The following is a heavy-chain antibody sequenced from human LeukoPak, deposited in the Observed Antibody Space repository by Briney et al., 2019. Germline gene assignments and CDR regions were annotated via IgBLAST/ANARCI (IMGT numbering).Heavy chain of an antibody. CDR2: SDTATGGT. CDR1: GYTFTSLY. D-gene: IGHD2-15*01. Sequence: WASVKVSCKASGYTFTSLYIHGVRQAPGQGLEWMGLSDTATGGTKYAQKFQGRVTITRETAIGKAYMELTRLISEETAIYYCASEAYCSGDRCNVQRVASWGQGTLVTVSS. J-gene: IGHJ5*02. CDR3: ASEAYCSGDRCNVQRVAS. V-gene: IGHV1-2*02.